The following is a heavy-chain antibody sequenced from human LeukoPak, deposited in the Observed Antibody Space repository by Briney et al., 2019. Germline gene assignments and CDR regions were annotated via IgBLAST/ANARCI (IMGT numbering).Heavy chain of an antibody. Sequence: SETLSLTCTVSGGSISSGSYYWSWIRQPAGKGLEWIGRIYTSGSTNYNPSLKRRVTISVDTSKNQFSLKLSSVTAADTAVYYCAREEGGYNYADLYYFDYWGQGTLVTVSS. J-gene: IGHJ4*02. V-gene: IGHV4-61*02. CDR3: AREEGGYNYADLYYFDY. CDR1: GGSISSGSYY. CDR2: IYTSGST. D-gene: IGHD5-24*01.